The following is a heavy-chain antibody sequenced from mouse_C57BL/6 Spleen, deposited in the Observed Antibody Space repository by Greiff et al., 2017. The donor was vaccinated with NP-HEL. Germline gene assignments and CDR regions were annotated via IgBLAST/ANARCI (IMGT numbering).Heavy chain of an antibody. J-gene: IGHJ2*01. D-gene: IGHD1-1*02. CDR2: IDPSDSYT. V-gene: IGHV1-69*01. Sequence: QVQLQQPGAELVMPGASVKLSCKASGYTFTSYWMHWVKQRPGQGLEWIGEIDPSDSYTNYNQKFKGKSTLTVDKSSSTAYMQLSSLTSEDSAVYYGARLWRDGYYFDYWGQGTTLTVSS. CDR1: GYTFTSYW. CDR3: ARLWRDGYYFDY.